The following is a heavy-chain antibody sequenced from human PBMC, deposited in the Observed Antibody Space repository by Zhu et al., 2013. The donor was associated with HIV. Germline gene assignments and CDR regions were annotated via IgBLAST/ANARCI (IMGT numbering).Heavy chain of an antibody. Sequence: QVQLVQSGAEMKKPGASVKVSCKASGYTFRAYFIHWIRQAPGQGLEWMGWISCNIADTRLAPKFQGRVTMTRDTSVTTAYLELTGLESDDTAFYYCVRDGYCPGETCYSRGNSLYVWGPRDSWSPSLQ. D-gene: IGHD2-8*02. V-gene: IGHV1-2*02. CDR3: VRDGYCPGETCYSRGNSLYV. J-gene: IGHJ3*01. CDR1: GYTFRAYF. CDR2: ISCNIADT.